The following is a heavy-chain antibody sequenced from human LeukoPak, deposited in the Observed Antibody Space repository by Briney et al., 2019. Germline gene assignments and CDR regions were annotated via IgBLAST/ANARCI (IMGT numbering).Heavy chain of an antibody. CDR1: GFTFSSYA. V-gene: IGHV3-64*01. D-gene: IGHD3-22*01. Sequence: GGSLSLSCAASGFTFSSYAMHWVRQAPGKGLEYVSAISSNGGSTYYANSVKGRFTISRDNSKNTLYLQMGSLRAEDMAVYYCARDNYYDSSGYFTSYYFDYWGQGTLVTVSS. CDR2: ISSNGGST. J-gene: IGHJ4*02. CDR3: ARDNYYDSSGYFTSYYFDY.